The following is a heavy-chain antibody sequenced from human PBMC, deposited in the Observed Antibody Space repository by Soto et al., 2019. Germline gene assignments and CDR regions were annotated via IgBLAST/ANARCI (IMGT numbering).Heavy chain of an antibody. CDR1: GFTFSSYG. CDR3: AKGSQNVLYYYDSSGYSALNY. J-gene: IGHJ4*02. Sequence: QVQLVESGGGVVQPGRSLRLSCAASGFTFSSYGMHWVRQAPGKGLEWVAVISYDGSNKYYADSVKGRFTISRDNSKNTLYLQMNSLRAEDTAVYYCAKGSQNVLYYYDSSGYSALNYWGQGTLVTVSS. D-gene: IGHD3-22*01. V-gene: IGHV3-30*18. CDR2: ISYDGSNK.